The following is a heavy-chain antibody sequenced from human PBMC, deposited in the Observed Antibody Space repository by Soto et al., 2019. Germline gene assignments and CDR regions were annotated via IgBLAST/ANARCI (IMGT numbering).Heavy chain of an antibody. J-gene: IGHJ4*02. CDR2: INAANGNT. D-gene: IGHD5-18*01. Sequence: ASVKVSCKASGYTFATYTLHWVRQAPGQRLEWMGWINAANGNTRYSQKFQGRVTITRDTSASTAYMELGNLRSEDTAVYYCARSLQIVTAMSPGKYWGQGTLVTVSA. CDR1: GYTFATYT. CDR3: ARSLQIVTAMSPGKY. V-gene: IGHV1-3*01.